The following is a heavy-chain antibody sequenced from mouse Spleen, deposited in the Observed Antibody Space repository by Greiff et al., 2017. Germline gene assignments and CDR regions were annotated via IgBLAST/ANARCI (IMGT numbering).Heavy chain of an antibody. CDR3: ARLAGVTTMVARDY. J-gene: IGHJ2*01. CDR1: GYTFTSYW. CDR2: IDPANGNT. D-gene: IGHD1-1*01. V-gene: IGHV14-3*01. Sequence: VQLQQPGAELVKPGASVKLSCKASGYTFTSYWMHWVKQRPEQGLEWIGRIDPANGNTKYAPKFQGKATITADTSSNTAYLQLSSLTSEDTAIYYCARLAGVTTMVARDYWGQGTTLTVSS.